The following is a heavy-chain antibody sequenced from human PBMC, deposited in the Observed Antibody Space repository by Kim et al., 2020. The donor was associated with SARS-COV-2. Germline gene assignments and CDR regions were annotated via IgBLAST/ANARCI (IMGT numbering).Heavy chain of an antibody. V-gene: IGHV3-30*07. D-gene: IGHD3-10*01. CDR3: ARGQFGSGGYSDP. Sequence: DPVKRRFNISSGDAKNTLYLQMKSLRGEDTAVYYCARGQFGSGGYSDPWGQGTLVTVSS. J-gene: IGHJ5*02.